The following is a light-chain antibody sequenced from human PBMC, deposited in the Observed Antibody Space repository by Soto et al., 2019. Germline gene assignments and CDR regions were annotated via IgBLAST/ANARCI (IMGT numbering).Light chain of an antibody. J-gene: IGLJ1*01. CDR1: NSDVGIYDF. CDR2: EVS. V-gene: IGLV2-14*01. Sequence: QSALTQPASVSGTPGQSITISCTGSNSDVGIYDFVSWYQHHPRRAPKLIVSEVSHRPSGVSNRFSGFKSGNTAPLTISGLQSEDEADYYCISYTSDDVRYVFGTGTKVTVL. CDR3: ISYTSDDVRYV.